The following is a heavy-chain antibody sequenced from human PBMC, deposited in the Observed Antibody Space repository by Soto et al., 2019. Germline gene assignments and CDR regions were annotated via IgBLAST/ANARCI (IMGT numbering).Heavy chain of an antibody. CDR2: INPNSGGT. Sequence: ASVRVSCKAAGYTCTCCYMHWVRQAPGQGLEWMGWINPNSGGTNYAQKFQGWVTMTRDTSTSTAYMELSRLRSDDTAVYYCARGPYNYYDTANYGMDVWGQGTTVTVSS. D-gene: IGHD3-22*01. J-gene: IGHJ6*02. CDR3: ARGPYNYYDTANYGMDV. CDR1: GYTCTCCY. V-gene: IGHV1-2*04.